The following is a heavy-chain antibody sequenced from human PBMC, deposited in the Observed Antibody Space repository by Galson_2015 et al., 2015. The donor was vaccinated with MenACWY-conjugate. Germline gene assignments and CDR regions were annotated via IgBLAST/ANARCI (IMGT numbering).Heavy chain of an antibody. J-gene: IGHJ4*02. Sequence: SLRLSCAASGFTFSSYAMSWVRQAPGQGLEWVSSISVSGGSTYYADSVKGRFTISSVNSKNTLYLQMNSLRAEDTAVYYCSKGKSVLLPGYWGQGTLVTVSS. V-gene: IGHV3-23*01. CDR1: GFTFSSYA. D-gene: IGHD3-10*01. CDR3: SKGKSVLLPGY. CDR2: ISVSGGST.